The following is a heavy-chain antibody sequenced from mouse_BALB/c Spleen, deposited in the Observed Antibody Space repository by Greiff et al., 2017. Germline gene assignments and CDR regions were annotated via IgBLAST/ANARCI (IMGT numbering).Heavy chain of an antibody. CDR3: SRCGYDGAWFAY. D-gene: IGHD2-14*01. CDR2: ISYRGST. CDR1: GDSITSDY. J-gene: IGHJ3*01. V-gene: IGHV3-8*02. Sequence: EVQLQQSGPSLVKPSQSLSLSCSVTGDSITSDYLHWIRQFPGKKLEYMGYISYRGSTYNNPPLNRRISITRDTSKNQYYLQLNSVTTEDTATDFCSRCGYDGAWFAYWGEGTLVTVSA.